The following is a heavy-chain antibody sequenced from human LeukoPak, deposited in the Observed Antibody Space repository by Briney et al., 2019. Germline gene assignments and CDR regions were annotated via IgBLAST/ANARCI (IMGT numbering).Heavy chain of an antibody. Sequence: ASVKASRKASGYTFTSYGISWVRQAPGQGLEWMGWISAYNGNTNYAQKLQGRVTMTTDTSTSTAYMELSSLRSEDTAVYYCARGFGARDYGDFFEWGGRMGAFDIWGQGTMVTVSS. CDR2: ISAYNGNT. CDR3: ARGFGARDYGDFFEWGGRMGAFDI. D-gene: IGHD4-17*01. V-gene: IGHV1-18*01. J-gene: IGHJ3*02. CDR1: GYTFTSYG.